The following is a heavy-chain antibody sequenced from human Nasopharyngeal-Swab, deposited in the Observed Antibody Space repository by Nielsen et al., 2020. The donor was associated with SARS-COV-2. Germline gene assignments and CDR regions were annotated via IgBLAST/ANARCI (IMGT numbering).Heavy chain of an antibody. J-gene: IGHJ4*02. CDR2: ISSSSSYT. D-gene: IGHD3-16*01. CDR3: ASSGLARRDLGY. V-gene: IGHV3-11*03. Sequence: GESLKISCAASGFTFSDYYMSWIRQAPGKGLEWVSYISSSSSYTNYADSVKGRFTISRDNSKNTLYLQMNSLRAEDTAVYYCASSGLARRDLGYWGQGTLVTVSS. CDR1: GFTFSDYY.